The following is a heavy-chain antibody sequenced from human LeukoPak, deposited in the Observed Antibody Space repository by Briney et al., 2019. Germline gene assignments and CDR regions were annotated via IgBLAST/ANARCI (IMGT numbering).Heavy chain of an antibody. Sequence: PGGSLRLSCAASGLTFSSYGMHWVRQAPGKGLEWVAFISYHGTNKYYAGSVRARFTISRDNSKNTLYLQMNSLRAEDTAVYYCAKDLGIGVADPYYYAMDVWGQGTTVTVSS. CDR2: ISYHGTNK. D-gene: IGHD6-19*01. V-gene: IGHV3-30*18. J-gene: IGHJ6*02. CDR3: AKDLGIGVADPYYYAMDV. CDR1: GLTFSSYG.